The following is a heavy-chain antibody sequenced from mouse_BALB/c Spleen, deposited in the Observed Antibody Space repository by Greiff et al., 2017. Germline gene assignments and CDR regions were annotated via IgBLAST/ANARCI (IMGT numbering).Heavy chain of an antibody. CDR3: ARDRDGNYVD. CDR2: IWAGGST. CDR1: GFSLTSYG. V-gene: IGHV2-9*02. J-gene: IGHJ2*01. Sequence: VQVVESGPGLVAPSQSLSITCTVSGFSLTSYGVHWVRQPPGKGLEWLGVIWAGGSTNYNSALMSRLSISKDNSKSQVFLKMNSLQTDDTAMYYCARDRDGNYVDWGQGTTLTVSS. D-gene: IGHD2-1*01.